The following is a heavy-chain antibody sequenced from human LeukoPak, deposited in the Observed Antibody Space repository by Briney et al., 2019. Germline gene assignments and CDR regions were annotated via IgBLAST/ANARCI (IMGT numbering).Heavy chain of an antibody. J-gene: IGHJ4*02. CDR2: IYYSGST. V-gene: IGHV4-39*01. CDR1: GGSISSGDYY. Sequence: SQTLSLTCTVSGGSISSGDYYWGWIRQPPGKGLEWIGSIYYSGSTYYNPSLKSRVTISVDTSKNQFSLKLSSVTAADTAVYYCARLTYYYDSMVGYWGQGTLVTVSS. D-gene: IGHD3-22*01. CDR3: ARLTYYYDSMVGY.